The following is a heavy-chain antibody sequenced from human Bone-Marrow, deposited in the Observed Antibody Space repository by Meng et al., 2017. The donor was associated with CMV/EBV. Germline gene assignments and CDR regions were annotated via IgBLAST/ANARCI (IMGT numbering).Heavy chain of an antibody. CDR3: AKGYGDCSSTSCYPGWFGY. J-gene: IGHJ4*02. CDR2: IEGDGSAK. D-gene: IGHD2-2*01. V-gene: IGHV3-7*03. CDR1: GFSFTGSW. Sequence: GESLKISCAASGFSFTGSWMTWVRQAPAKGLEWLANIEGDGSAKYYADSVRGRFAISRDNANNLLHLHMNSLRVEDTAVYYCAKGYGDCSSTSCYPGWFGYWGQGKLVNVAS.